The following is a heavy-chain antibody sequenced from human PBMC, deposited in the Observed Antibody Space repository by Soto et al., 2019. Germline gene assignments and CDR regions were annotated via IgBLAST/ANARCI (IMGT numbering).Heavy chain of an antibody. V-gene: IGHV4-34*01. J-gene: IGHJ4*02. CDR2: INHRGST. Sequence: SDNLSLNCAVYIWSFIVYYWSWIRQPPGRGLEWIGEINHRGSTNYNPSLRGRVTLSVDTSKNQFSLKLSSVTAADTAVYYCVRDSGNGWKDYWGQG. CDR1: IWSFIVYY. CDR3: VRDSGNGWKDY. D-gene: IGHD6-19*01.